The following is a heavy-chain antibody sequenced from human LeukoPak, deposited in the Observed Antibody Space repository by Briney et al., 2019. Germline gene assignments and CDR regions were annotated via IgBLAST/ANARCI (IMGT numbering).Heavy chain of an antibody. D-gene: IGHD6-13*01. CDR1: GFTFSNAW. CDR3: SGAADVRPFDY. Sequence: GGSLRLSCAASGFTFSNAWMSWVRQAPGKGLEWVGRIKSKTDGGTTDYAAPVKGRFTISRDDSKNTLYLQMNSLRAEDTAVYYCSGAADVRPFDYWGQGTLVTVSS. CDR2: IKSKTDGGTT. V-gene: IGHV3-15*01. J-gene: IGHJ4*02.